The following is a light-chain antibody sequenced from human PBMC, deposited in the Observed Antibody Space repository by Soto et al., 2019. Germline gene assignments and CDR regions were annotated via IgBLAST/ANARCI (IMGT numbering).Light chain of an antibody. J-gene: IGLJ1*01. V-gene: IGLV2-8*01. CDR2: EVV. CDR1: KNDIGVYDF. Sequence: ALTQPPCASGSPGQSVTIFCTGTKNDIGVYDFVSWYQHHPGKAPRLIIYEVVQRPSGVPDRFSGSKSGNTASLTVSGLQAADEADYFCKSYAGSNTYVFGSGTNVTVL. CDR3: KSYAGSNTYV.